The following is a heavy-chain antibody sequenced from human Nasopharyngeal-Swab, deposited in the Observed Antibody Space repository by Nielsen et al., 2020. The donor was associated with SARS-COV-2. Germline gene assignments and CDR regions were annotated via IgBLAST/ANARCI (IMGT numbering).Heavy chain of an antibody. D-gene: IGHD6-19*01. V-gene: IGHV3-48*02. CDR1: GFAFSDYS. CDR2: ITSSSSTR. Sequence: GESLKISCAASGFAFSDYSMDWVRQAPGKGLEWVSYITSSSSTRYYADSVKGRFTVSRDNAKNSLYLQMSSLRDEDTAVYYCARDPRQWLSLYYYYYMDVWGKGTTVTVSS. CDR3: ARDPRQWLSLYYYYYMDV. J-gene: IGHJ6*03.